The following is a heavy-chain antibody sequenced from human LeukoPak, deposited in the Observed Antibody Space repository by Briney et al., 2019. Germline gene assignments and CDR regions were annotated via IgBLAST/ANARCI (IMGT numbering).Heavy chain of an antibody. CDR2: IIPIFGTA. CDR1: GGTFSSYA. CDR3: ARDQAITMIVDRVFDI. J-gene: IGHJ3*02. Sequence: SVKVSCKASGGTFSSYAISWVRQAPGQGLEWMGRIIPIFGTANYAQKFQGRVTITTDESTSTAYMELSSLRSEDTAVYYCARDQAITMIVDRVFDIWGQGTMVTVSS. V-gene: IGHV1-69*05. D-gene: IGHD3-22*01.